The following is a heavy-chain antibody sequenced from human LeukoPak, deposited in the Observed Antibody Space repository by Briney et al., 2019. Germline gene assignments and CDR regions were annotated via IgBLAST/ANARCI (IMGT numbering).Heavy chain of an antibody. Sequence: GGSLRLSCAASGFTFSNYWMRWVRQAPGKGLMWVSRINTDGSSTNYADSVKGRFTISRDNAKNALYLQMNSLRAEDTAIYFCARESVVRGVFYFFDYWGQGTLVTVSS. J-gene: IGHJ4*02. CDR1: GFTFSNYW. V-gene: IGHV3-74*01. CDR2: INTDGSST. D-gene: IGHD3-10*01. CDR3: ARESVVRGVFYFFDY.